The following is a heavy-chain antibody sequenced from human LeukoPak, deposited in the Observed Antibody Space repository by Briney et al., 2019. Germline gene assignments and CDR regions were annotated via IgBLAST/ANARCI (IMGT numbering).Heavy chain of an antibody. V-gene: IGHV3-48*01. D-gene: IGHD3-3*01. CDR2: ISSSSSTI. CDR3: ARQYYDFWSGYYTADYYFDY. CDR1: GFPFTRYR. J-gene: IGHJ4*02. Sequence: GGSLRLSCAASGFPFTRYRMTWVRQAPGKGLEWVSDISSSSSTIYYADSVKGRFTISRDNAKNSLYLQVNSLRAEDTAVYYCARQYYDFWSGYYTADYYFDYWGQGTLVTVSS.